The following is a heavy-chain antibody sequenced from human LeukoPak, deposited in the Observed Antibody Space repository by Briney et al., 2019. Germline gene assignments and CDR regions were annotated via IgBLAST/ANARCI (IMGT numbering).Heavy chain of an antibody. Sequence: PGGSLRLSCAASGFTFSSYSMNWVRQAPGKGLVWVSSISSSSTYIYYADSVKGRFTISRDNAKNTLYLQMNSLRADDTAVYYCAKGWHRSSRGDFDHWGQGTLVTVSS. D-gene: IGHD6-13*01. CDR3: AKGWHRSSRGDFDH. CDR1: GFTFSSYS. CDR2: ISSSSTYI. J-gene: IGHJ4*02. V-gene: IGHV3-21*04.